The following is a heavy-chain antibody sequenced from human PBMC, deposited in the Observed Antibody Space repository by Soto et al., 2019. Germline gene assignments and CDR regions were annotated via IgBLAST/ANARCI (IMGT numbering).Heavy chain of an antibody. CDR1: GGSISSYY. V-gene: IGHV4-59*01. CDR2: IYYSGNT. J-gene: IGHJ1*01. CDR3: ARSLPTLLDSSGYFS. D-gene: IGHD3-22*01. Sequence: LSLTCAVSGGSISSYYWSWIRQPPGKGLEWIGYIYYSGNTNYNPSLKSRITISVDTSKNQFSLKLSSVTAADTAVYYCARSLPTLLDSSGYFSWGQGTLVTVSS.